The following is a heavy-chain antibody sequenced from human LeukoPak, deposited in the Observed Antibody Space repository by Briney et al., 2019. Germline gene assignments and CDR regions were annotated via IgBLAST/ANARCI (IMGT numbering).Heavy chain of an antibody. CDR2: ISWNSGSI. CDR3: AKGDSGSYSSPVDP. CDR1: GFTFDDYA. Sequence: GGSLRLSCAASGFTFDDYAMHWVRQAPGKGLEWVSGISWNSGSIGYADSVKGRFTISRDNAKNSLYLQMNSLRAEDMALYYCAKGDSGSYSSPVDPWGQGTLVTVSS. J-gene: IGHJ5*02. V-gene: IGHV3-9*03. D-gene: IGHD1-26*01.